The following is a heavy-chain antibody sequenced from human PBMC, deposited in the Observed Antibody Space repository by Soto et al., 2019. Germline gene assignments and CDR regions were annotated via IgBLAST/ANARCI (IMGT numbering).Heavy chain of an antibody. J-gene: IGHJ4*02. Sequence: EVQLLESGGGLVQPGGSLRLSCAASGFTFSSYAMSWVRQAPGKGLEWVSAISGSGGSTYYTDSVKGRFTISRDNSKNTLYLQMNSLRAEDTDVYYCAKVAVGQWLVPIDYWGQGTLVTVSS. D-gene: IGHD6-19*01. CDR2: ISGSGGST. CDR3: AKVAVGQWLVPIDY. V-gene: IGHV3-23*01. CDR1: GFTFSSYA.